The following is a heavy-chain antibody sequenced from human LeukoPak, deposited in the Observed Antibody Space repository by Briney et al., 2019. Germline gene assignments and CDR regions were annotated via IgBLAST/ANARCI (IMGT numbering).Heavy chain of an antibody. CDR3: AHILAGVATSYMDV. D-gene: IGHD7-27*01. J-gene: IGHJ6*03. Sequence: ASVKVSCKASGGTFSSYAISWVRQAPGQGLGWMGGIIPIFGTANYAQKFQGRVTITADESTSTAYMELSSLRSEDTAVYYCAHILAGVATSYMDVWGKGTTVTVSS. CDR2: IIPIFGTA. CDR1: GGTFSSYA. V-gene: IGHV1-69*13.